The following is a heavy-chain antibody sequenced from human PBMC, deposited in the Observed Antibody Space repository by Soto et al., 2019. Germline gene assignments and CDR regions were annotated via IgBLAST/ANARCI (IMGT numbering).Heavy chain of an antibody. Sequence: SGPTLVNPTQTLTLTCTFSGFSLSTVGMHVSWIRQPPGKALEWLARIDWDDDKWYSPSLKTRLTISKDTSKNRVVLTMTNMDPVDTATYYCARMTTTHSFAFWGQGTLVTVSS. CDR1: GFSLSTVGMH. CDR3: ARMTTTHSFAF. V-gene: IGHV2-70*04. J-gene: IGHJ4*02. D-gene: IGHD4-4*01. CDR2: IDWDDDK.